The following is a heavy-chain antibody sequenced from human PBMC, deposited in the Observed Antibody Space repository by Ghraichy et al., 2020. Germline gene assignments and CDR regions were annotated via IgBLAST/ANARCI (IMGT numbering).Heavy chain of an antibody. D-gene: IGHD3-22*01. CDR1: GFRFGEFY. CDR2: IDTSGDTT. CDR3: ARLADYFDSRAYYDGFDP. V-gene: IGHV3-11*01. J-gene: IGHJ5*02. Sequence: GGSLRLSCAASGFRFGEFYMTWIRQAPGKGLECLSYIDTSGDTTYYADSVKGRFTISRDNAENSLYLQMSSLRGDDTGVYYCARLADYFDSRAYYDGFDPWGQGTLVTVSS.